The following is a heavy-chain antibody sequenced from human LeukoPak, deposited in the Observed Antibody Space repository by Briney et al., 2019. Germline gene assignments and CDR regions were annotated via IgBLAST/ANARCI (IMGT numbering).Heavy chain of an antibody. V-gene: IGHV1-24*01. CDR3: ARDRSGLSPRAYYFDY. J-gene: IGHJ4*02. CDR2: FDPEDGET. Sequence: GASVKVSCKVSGYTLTELSMHWARQAPGKGLEWMGGFDPEDGETIYAQKFQGRVTMTEDTSTDTAYMELSSLRSEDTAVYYCARDRSGLSPRAYYFDYWGQGTLVTVSS. CDR1: GYTLTELS. D-gene: IGHD3-3*01.